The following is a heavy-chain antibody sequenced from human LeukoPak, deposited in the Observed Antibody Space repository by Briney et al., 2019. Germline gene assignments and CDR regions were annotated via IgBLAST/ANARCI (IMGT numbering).Heavy chain of an antibody. Sequence: SVKVSCKASGGTFSSYAISWVRQAPGQGLEWMGRIIPIFGIANYAQKFQGRVTITADKSTSTAYMELSSLRSEDTAVYYCARDRRGSSGGFGEFFDWFDPWGQGTLVTASS. CDR1: GGTFSSYA. CDR2: IIPIFGIA. CDR3: ARDRRGSSGGFGEFFDWFDP. J-gene: IGHJ5*02. D-gene: IGHD3-10*01. V-gene: IGHV1-69*04.